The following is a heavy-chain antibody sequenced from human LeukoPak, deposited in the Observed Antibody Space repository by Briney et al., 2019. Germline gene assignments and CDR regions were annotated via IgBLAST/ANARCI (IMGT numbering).Heavy chain of an antibody. CDR2: ISYDGSNK. V-gene: IGHV3-30-3*01. Sequence: GGSLRLSCAASGFTFSSYAMHWVRQAPGKGLEWVAVISYDGSNKYCADSVKDRFTISRDDSKNTLYLQMNGLRAEDTAVYYCARGPPYSSSWLPYWYYYMDVWGKGTTVTVSS. CDR3: ARGPPYSSSWLPYWYYYMDV. D-gene: IGHD6-13*01. J-gene: IGHJ6*03. CDR1: GFTFSSYA.